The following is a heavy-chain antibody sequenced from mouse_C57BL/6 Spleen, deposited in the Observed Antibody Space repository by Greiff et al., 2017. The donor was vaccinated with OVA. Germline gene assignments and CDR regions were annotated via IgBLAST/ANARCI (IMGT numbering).Heavy chain of an antibody. J-gene: IGHJ4*01. CDR1: GFTFSDYG. D-gene: IGHD1-1*01. CDR2: ISSGSSTI. CDR3: ATSFQYYGSSYAMDY. V-gene: IGHV5-17*01. Sequence: DVMLVESGGGLVKPGGSLKLSCAASGFTFSDYGMHWVRQAPEKGLEWVAYISSGSSTIYYADTVKGRFTISRDNAKNTLFLQMTSLRSEDTAMYYCATSFQYYGSSYAMDYWGQGTSVTVSS.